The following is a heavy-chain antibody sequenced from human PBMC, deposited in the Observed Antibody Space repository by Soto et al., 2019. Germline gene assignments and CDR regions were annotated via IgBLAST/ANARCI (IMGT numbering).Heavy chain of an antibody. Sequence: GGSLRLSCAVSGVTFSSYWRYWVRQAPGKGLVWVSHINSDGVSTTYADSVKGRFTISRDNAKNTLYLQMNSLRAEDTAVYYCARHDGPIDYWGQGTLVTVSS. CDR2: INSDGVST. J-gene: IGHJ4*02. V-gene: IGHV3-74*01. CDR1: GVTFSSYW. CDR3: ARHDGPIDY. D-gene: IGHD3-16*01.